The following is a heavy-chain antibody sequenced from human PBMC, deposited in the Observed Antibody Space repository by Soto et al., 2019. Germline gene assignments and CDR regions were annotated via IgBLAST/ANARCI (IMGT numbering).Heavy chain of an antibody. CDR1: GGSISSGGYY. CDR2: IYYSGST. CDR3: AREVLLGYCSGGSCYQGYGMDV. V-gene: IGHV4-31*03. Sequence: QVQLQESGPGLVKPSQTLSLTCTVSGGSISSGGYYWSWIRQHPGKGLEWIGYIYYSGSTYYNPSPKSRVTISVDTSKNQFSLKLSSVTAADTAVYYCAREVLLGYCSGGSCYQGYGMDVWGQGTTVTVSS. J-gene: IGHJ6*02. D-gene: IGHD2-15*01.